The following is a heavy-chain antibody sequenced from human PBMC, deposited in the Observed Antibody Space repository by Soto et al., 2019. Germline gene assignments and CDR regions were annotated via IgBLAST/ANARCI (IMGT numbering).Heavy chain of an antibody. CDR1: GDSVSSYSAA. CDR3: AGTSSHQWYYMDV. D-gene: IGHD1-7*01. Sequence: SQTLSLTCAISGDSVSSYSAAWNWIRLSPSRGLEWLARTYYRSRWYNDYAVSVRSRITVNPDTSKNHFSRQLTSVTPEDTAVYYCAGTSSHQWYYMDVWGKGTTVTVSS. J-gene: IGHJ6*03. CDR2: TYYRSRWYN. V-gene: IGHV6-1*01.